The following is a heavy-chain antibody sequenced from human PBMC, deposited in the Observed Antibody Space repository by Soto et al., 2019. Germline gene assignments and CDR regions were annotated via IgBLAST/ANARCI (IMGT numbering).Heavy chain of an antibody. CDR3: ARLGGSGSYTIDY. D-gene: IGHD3-10*01. CDR1: GFTFRSYG. V-gene: IGHV3-33*01. Sequence: QVQLVESGGGVVQPGRSLRLSCAASGFTFRSYGMHWVRQAPGKGLEWVALIWYDGSNKYYADSVKGRFTISPDNSKSTLYLQMNSLRVEDTAVYYCARLGGSGSYTIDYWGQGTLVTVSS. CDR2: IWYDGSNK. J-gene: IGHJ4*02.